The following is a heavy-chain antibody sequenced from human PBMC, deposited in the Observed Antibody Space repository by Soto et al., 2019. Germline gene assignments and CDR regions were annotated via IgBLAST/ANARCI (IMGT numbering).Heavy chain of an antibody. CDR2: IYYSGAT. CDR1: GGYRRGSTSNFY. D-gene: IGHD3-16*01. V-gene: IGHV4-61*01. Sequence: SETLSLTCSVSGGYRRGSTSNFYRSWIRQSPGKGLEWIGSIYYSGATNYNPSLESRLTISVDTSKNQFSLNLSSVTAADSAVYYCARAMGDWGTYYYYYGFDVWGQGTTVTVSS. J-gene: IGHJ6*02. CDR3: ARAMGDWGTYYYYYGFDV.